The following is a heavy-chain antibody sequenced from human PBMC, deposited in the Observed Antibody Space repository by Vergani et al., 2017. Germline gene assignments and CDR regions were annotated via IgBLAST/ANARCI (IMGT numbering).Heavy chain of an antibody. V-gene: IGHV4-59*01. CDR3: ASWSGAAGNWFDP. D-gene: IGHD3-3*01. J-gene: IGHJ5*02. CDR1: GGSISSNY. CDR2: IYYSGST. Sequence: QVQLQESGPGLVKPSETLSLTCTVSGGSISSNYWSWIRQPPGKGLEWSGYIYYSGSTNYNPSLKSRVTISVDTSKNQFSLKLSSVTAADTAVYYCASWSGAAGNWFDPWGQGTLVTVSS.